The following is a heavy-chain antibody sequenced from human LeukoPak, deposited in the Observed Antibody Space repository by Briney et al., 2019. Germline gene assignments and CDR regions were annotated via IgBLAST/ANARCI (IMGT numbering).Heavy chain of an antibody. CDR1: GYTFANYC. V-gene: IGHV1-18*01. J-gene: IGHJ4*02. Sequence: GASVKVSCTASGYTFANYCISWLRQAPAQGLEWMGWISDYNGNTEYAQKLQARLTLTIATSTRTTYMELRSLRSDDTAVYFCARVPNPVYSYGYSDYWGQGTLVTVSS. D-gene: IGHD5-18*01. CDR2: ISDYNGNT. CDR3: ARVPNPVYSYGYSDY.